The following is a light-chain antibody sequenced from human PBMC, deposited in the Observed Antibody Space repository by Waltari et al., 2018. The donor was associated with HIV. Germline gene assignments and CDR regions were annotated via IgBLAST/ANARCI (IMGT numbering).Light chain of an antibody. CDR1: ESVSNGY. V-gene: IGKV3-20*01. CDR2: YTS. CDR3: QQYGGSPYT. Sequence: EIVLTQSPGTLSLSPGGRASLSCRASESVSNGYLAWYQQKPGQAPRLVIYYTSRRATGIPDRFSGSGSETDFSLTISRLGPEDFAVYYCQQYGGSPYTFGQGTKLEIK. J-gene: IGKJ2*01.